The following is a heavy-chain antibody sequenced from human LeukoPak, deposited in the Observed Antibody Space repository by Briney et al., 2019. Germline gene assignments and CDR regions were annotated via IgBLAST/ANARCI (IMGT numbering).Heavy chain of an antibody. V-gene: IGHV3-33*01. CDR2: IWYDGSSQ. J-gene: IGHJ1*01. CDR3: ARGDYGDYGTFGFHH. Sequence: PGGSLRLSCAASGFTFSSYGMHWVRQAPGQGLEWVAVIWYDGSSQFYADSVKGRFTIPRDNSKNTLYLQMNSQRAEDTAVYYCARGDYGDYGTFGFHHWGQGTLVTVSS. CDR1: GFTFSSYG. D-gene: IGHD4-17*01.